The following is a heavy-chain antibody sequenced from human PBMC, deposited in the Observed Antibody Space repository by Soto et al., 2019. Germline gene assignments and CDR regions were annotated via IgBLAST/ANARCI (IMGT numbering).Heavy chain of an antibody. Sequence: PGGSLRLSCAASGFTFSNYAMSWVRQAPGKGLDWVSTISVADGSTYYADSVKGRFTISRDNSKNTLYLQMNTLGAEDTAVYYCARDGIGGTVFRGYLDYWGRGTVVTVSS. CDR1: GFTFSNYA. V-gene: IGHV3-23*01. CDR2: ISVADGST. D-gene: IGHD1-7*01. CDR3: ARDGIGGTVFRGYLDY. J-gene: IGHJ4*02.